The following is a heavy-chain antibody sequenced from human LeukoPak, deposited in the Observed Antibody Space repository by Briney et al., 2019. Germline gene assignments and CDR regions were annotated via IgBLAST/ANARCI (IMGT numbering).Heavy chain of an antibody. CDR1: GFTFSSYG. V-gene: IGHV3-30*02. D-gene: IGHD6-19*01. CDR2: TRYDEDNK. J-gene: IGHJ4*02. Sequence: GGSLRLSCAASGFTFSSYGMNWVRQAPGKGLEWVAFTRYDEDNKYYADSVKGRFTISRDNSKNTLYLQMNSLRAEDTAVYYCAKDTSTISVSGTCFDYWGQGTLVTVSS. CDR3: AKDTSTISVSGTCFDY.